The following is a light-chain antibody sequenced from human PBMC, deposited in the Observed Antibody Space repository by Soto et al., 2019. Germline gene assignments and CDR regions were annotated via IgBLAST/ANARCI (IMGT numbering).Light chain of an antibody. Sequence: EIVLTQSPGTLSLSPGESAALSCRASQSVTRTYLAWYQQRPGQAPRLLIYGASSRATGIPDRFSGSGSGTDFSLTISRLEPEDFAVYYCQQYGSSPLTFGQGTKVEIK. CDR1: QSVTRTY. CDR2: GAS. CDR3: QQYGSSPLT. J-gene: IGKJ1*01. V-gene: IGKV3-20*01.